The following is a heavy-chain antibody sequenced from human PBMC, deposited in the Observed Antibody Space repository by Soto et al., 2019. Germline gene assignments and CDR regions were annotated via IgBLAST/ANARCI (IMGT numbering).Heavy chain of an antibody. CDR2: IITMFGSS. CDR1: GDSIYA. Sequence: QVQLVQSGAEVRKPGSSVKVSCKASGDSIYAFTWVRQAPGQGLEWMGGIITMFGSSTYAQKFQDRVTLTADASTNTVYMELRGLRSEDTAMYYCARDVTRLDVWGQGTTVTVSS. V-gene: IGHV1-69*12. J-gene: IGHJ6*02. CDR3: ARDVTRLDV.